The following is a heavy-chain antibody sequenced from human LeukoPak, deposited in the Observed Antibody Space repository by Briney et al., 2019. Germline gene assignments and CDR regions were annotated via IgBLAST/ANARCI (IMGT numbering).Heavy chain of an antibody. CDR1: GFTFSSYA. V-gene: IGHV3-64*01. D-gene: IGHD6-13*01. Sequence: GGSLRLSCAASGFTFSSYAMHWVRQAPGKGLEYVSAISSNGGSTYYANSVKGRFTISRDNSKNTLYLQMNSLRAEDTAVYYCAREGGIAANWFDPWGQGTLVTVS. CDR3: AREGGIAANWFDP. J-gene: IGHJ5*02. CDR2: ISSNGGST.